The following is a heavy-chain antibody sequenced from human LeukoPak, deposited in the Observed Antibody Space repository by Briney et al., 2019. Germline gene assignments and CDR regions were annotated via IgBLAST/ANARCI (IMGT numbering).Heavy chain of an antibody. J-gene: IGHJ4*02. V-gene: IGHV3-48*01. Sequence: PGGSLRLSCAASGFTFSSYAMSWVRQAPGKGLEWLSYISSGSRTIYYADSVKGRFTLSRDNGKNSLYLQMNSLRAEDTAVYYCARESISGHRDFDYWGQGTLVTVSS. CDR1: GFTFSSYA. D-gene: IGHD1-26*01. CDR2: ISSGSRTI. CDR3: ARESISGHRDFDY.